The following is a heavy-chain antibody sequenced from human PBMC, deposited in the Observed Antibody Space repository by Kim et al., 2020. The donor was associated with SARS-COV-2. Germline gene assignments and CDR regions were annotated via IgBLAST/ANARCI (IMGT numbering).Heavy chain of an antibody. CDR1: GFTFSNAW. D-gene: IGHD1-26*01. V-gene: IGHV3-15*01. Sequence: GGSLRLSCAASGFTFSNAWMSWVRQAPGKGLEWVGRIKSKTDGGTTDYAAPVKGRFTISRDDSKNTLYLQMNSLKTEDTAVYYCTYQSRNKKGYSGSYYHFDYWGQGTLVTVSS. CDR2: IKSKTDGGTT. J-gene: IGHJ4*02. CDR3: TYQSRNKKGYSGSYYHFDY.